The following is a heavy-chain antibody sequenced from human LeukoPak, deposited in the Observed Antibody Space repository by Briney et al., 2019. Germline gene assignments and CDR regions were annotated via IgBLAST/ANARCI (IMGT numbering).Heavy chain of an antibody. Sequence: PGGSLRLSCAASGFTFSSYEMNWVRQAPGKGLEWVSYISSSGSTIYYADSVKGRFTISRDNAKNSLYLQMNSLRAEDTAVYYCARGWAPAAILTRRGDYWGQGTLVTVS. V-gene: IGHV3-48*03. D-gene: IGHD2-2*01. CDR3: ARGWAPAAILTRRGDY. CDR2: ISSSGSTI. CDR1: GFTFSSYE. J-gene: IGHJ4*02.